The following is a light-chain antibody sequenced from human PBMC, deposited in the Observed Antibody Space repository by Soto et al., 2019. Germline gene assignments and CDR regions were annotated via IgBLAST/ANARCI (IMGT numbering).Light chain of an antibody. CDR2: DVS. CDR1: SSDVGAFNY. CDR3: NSYTSNNTYV. J-gene: IGLJ1*01. V-gene: IGLV2-14*03. Sequence: QSALTQPASESGSPGQAITISCSGTSSDVGAFNYVSWYQQHPGKAPKLMIYDVSNRPSGVSNRFSGSKSGNTASLTISGLRAEDEADYYCNSYTSNNTYVFGTGIKLTVL.